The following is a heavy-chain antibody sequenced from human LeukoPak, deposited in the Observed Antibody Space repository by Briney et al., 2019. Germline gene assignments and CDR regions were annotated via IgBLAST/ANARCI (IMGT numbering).Heavy chain of an antibody. CDR2: MNPNSGNT. Sequence: ASVKVSCKASGYTFTSYDINWVRQATGQGLEWMGWMNPNSGNTGYAQKFQGRVTMTRNTSISTAYMELSSLRSEDTAVYYCASLVVPAAIRRYGMDVWGQGTTVTVSS. CDR3: ASLVVPAAIRRYGMDV. D-gene: IGHD2-2*02. V-gene: IGHV1-8*01. CDR1: GYTFTSYD. J-gene: IGHJ6*02.